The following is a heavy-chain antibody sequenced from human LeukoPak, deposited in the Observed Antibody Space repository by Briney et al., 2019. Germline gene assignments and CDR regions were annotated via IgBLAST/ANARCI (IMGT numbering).Heavy chain of an antibody. V-gene: IGHV4-38-2*02. CDR2: FSHGGTT. D-gene: IGHD1-26*01. CDR3: ARGGIVGALSFDN. CDR1: GYSISTDYF. J-gene: IGHJ4*02. Sequence: SETLSLTCTVSGYSISTDYFWGWIRQPPGKGLEWIGSFSHGGTTHYKSSLRSRVTISVDTSKNQLSLKLSSVTAADTAVYYCARGGIVGALSFDNWGQGTLVAVSS.